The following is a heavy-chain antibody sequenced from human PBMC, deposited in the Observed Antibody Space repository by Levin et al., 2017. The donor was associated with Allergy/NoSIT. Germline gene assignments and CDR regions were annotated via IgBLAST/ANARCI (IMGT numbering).Heavy chain of an antibody. CDR1: GGSISSYY. CDR3: ARVEYQLPAHWFDP. V-gene: IGHV4-59*01. J-gene: IGHJ5*02. Sequence: SETLSLTCTVSGGSISSYYWSWIRQPPGKGLEWIGYIYYSGSTNYNPSLKSRVTISVDTSKNQFSLKLSSMTAADTAVYYCARVEYQLPAHWFDPWGQGTLVTVSS. CDR2: IYYSGST. D-gene: IGHD2-2*01.